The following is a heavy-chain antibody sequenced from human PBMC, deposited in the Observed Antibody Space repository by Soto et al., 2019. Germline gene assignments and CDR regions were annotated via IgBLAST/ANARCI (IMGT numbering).Heavy chain of an antibody. CDR3: ARGWREPDYYFDY. Sequence: PSETLSLTCAVYGGSFSGYYWSWMRQPPGKGLEWIGEINHSGSTNYNPSLKSRVTISVDTSKNQFSLKLSSVTAADTAVHYCARGWREPDYYFDYWGQGTLVTVS. D-gene: IGHD1-26*01. CDR2: INHSGST. CDR1: GGSFSGYY. V-gene: IGHV4-34*01. J-gene: IGHJ4*02.